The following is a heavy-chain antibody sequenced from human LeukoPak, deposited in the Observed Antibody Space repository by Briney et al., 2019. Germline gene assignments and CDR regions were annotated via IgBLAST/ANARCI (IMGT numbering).Heavy chain of an antibody. CDR1: GGSFSGYY. J-gene: IGHJ4*02. CDR2: INHSGST. D-gene: IGHD3-22*01. Sequence: SETLSLTCAVYGGSFSGYYWSWIRQPPGKELEWIGEINHSGSTNYNPSLKSRVTISVDTSKNQFSLKLSSVTAADTAVYYCAGSFTYYYDSSGSPSYWGQGTLVTVSS. CDR3: AGSFTYYYDSSGSPSY. V-gene: IGHV4-34*01.